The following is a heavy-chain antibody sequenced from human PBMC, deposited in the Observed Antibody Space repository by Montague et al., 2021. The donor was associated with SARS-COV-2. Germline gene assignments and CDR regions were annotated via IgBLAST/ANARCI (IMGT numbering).Heavy chain of an antibody. CDR3: ARDQFTPELLWFGELYQNGMDV. D-gene: IGHD3-10*01. J-gene: IGHJ6*02. Sequence: SRRLSLAASGFTFSSYAMHWVRQAPGKGLEWVAVISYDGSNKYYADSVKGRFTISRDNSKNTLYLQMTSLRAEDTAVYYCARDQFTPELLWFGELYQNGMDVWGQGTTVTVSS. CDR1: GFTFSSYA. CDR2: ISYDGSNK. V-gene: IGHV3-30-3*01.